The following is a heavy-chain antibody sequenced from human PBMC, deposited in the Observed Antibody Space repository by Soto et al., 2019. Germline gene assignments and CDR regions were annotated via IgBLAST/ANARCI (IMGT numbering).Heavy chain of an antibody. CDR3: AAYDFSGAAAFDI. D-gene: IGHD3-16*01. CDR1: GHSINSAYY. Sequence: LSLTCVVSGHSINSAYYWGWIRQPPGKGLEWIGSMYHSGGNFYNPSLQSRVSMSMVTSKNQFSLKLRSATAADTAVYYCAAYDFSGAAAFDIWGRGTRVTVSS. J-gene: IGHJ3*02. CDR2: MYHSGGN. V-gene: IGHV4-38-2*01.